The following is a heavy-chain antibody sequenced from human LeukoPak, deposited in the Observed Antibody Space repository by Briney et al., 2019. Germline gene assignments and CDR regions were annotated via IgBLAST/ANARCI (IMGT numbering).Heavy chain of an antibody. CDR3: ARVTAATLGVDV. CDR1: GDSVSSNSAS. D-gene: IGHD6-13*01. CDR2: TYYRSKWYN. Sequence: SQTLSLTCAISGDSVSSNSASWHWIRQSPSRGLGWLGRTYYRSKWYNDYAASVKSRITINPDTSKNQFSLQLNSVGPEDTAVYYCARVTAATLGVDVWGQGTTVTVSS. J-gene: IGHJ6*02. V-gene: IGHV6-1*01.